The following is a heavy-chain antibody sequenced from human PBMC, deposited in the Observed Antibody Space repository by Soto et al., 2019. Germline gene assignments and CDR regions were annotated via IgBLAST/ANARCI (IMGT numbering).Heavy chain of an antibody. D-gene: IGHD1-26*01. V-gene: IGHV3-74*01. CDR3: ATGLSTRGYYMDA. J-gene: IGHJ6*03. CDR1: GFSFSIYW. Sequence: EVQLVESGGGLVQPGGSLILSCAASGFSFSIYWMHWVRQAPGKGLVWVSRIITDGSSTSYVDSVTGRFTISRDNAKNTLYLQMNSLRAEDTAVYYCATGLSTRGYYMDAWGKGTTVTVSS. CDR2: IITDGSST.